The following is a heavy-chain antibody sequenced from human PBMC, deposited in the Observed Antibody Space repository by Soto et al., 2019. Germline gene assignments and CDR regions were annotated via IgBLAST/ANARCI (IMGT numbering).Heavy chain of an antibody. Sequence: PSETLSLTCAVYGGSFSGYYWSWIRQPPGKGLEWIGEINHSGSTNYNPSLKSRVTISVDTSKNQFSLKLSSVTAADTAVYYCARGSRGVTMVRGVPNWFDPWGQGTLVTVSS. V-gene: IGHV4-34*01. CDR2: INHSGST. CDR1: GGSFSGYY. J-gene: IGHJ5*02. D-gene: IGHD3-10*01. CDR3: ARGSRGVTMVRGVPNWFDP.